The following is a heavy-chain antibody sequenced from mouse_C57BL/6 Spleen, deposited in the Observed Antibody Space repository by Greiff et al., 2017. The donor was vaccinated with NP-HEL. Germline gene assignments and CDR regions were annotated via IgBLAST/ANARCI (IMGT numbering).Heavy chain of an antibody. V-gene: IGHV2-9-1*01. J-gene: IGHJ4*01. CDR2: IWTGGGT. CDR3: ARIYGSSYYAMDY. D-gene: IGHD1-1*01. CDR1: GFSLTSYA. Sequence: VQGVESGPGLVAPSQSLSITCTVSGFSLTSYAISWVRQPPGKGLEWLGVIWTGGGTNYNSALKSRLSISKDNSKSQVFLKMNSLQTDDTARYYCARIYGSSYYAMDYWGQGTSVTVSS.